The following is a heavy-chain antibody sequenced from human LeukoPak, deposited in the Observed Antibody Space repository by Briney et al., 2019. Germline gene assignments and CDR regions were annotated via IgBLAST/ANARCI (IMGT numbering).Heavy chain of an antibody. CDR3: ARDRGEDIVVVPAAMKEDTAVVTLPAYDY. Sequence: GGSLRLSCAASGFTFSSYSMNWVRQAPGKGLEWVSYFSSSSSTIYYADSVKGRFTISRDNAKNSLYLQMNSLRDEDTAVYYCARDRGEDIVVVPAAMKEDTAVVTLPAYDYWGQGTLVTVSS. CDR1: GFTFSSYS. J-gene: IGHJ4*02. D-gene: IGHD2-2*01. V-gene: IGHV3-48*02. CDR2: FSSSSSTI.